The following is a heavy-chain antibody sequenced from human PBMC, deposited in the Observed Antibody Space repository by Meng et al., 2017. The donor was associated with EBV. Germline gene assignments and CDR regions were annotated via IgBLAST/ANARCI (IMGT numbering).Heavy chain of an antibody. CDR2: IIPIFGTA. CDR3: ARAEIAAAGRLDY. J-gene: IGHJ4*02. D-gene: IGHD6-13*01. Sequence: QVQAVQCWAAVKKPGSSGKVSCKASGGTFSSYAISWVRQAPGQGLEWMGGIIPIFGTANYAQKFQGRVTITADKSTSTAYMELSSLRSEDTAVYYCARAEIAAAGRLDYWGQGTLVTVSS. V-gene: IGHV1-69*06. CDR1: GGTFSSYA.